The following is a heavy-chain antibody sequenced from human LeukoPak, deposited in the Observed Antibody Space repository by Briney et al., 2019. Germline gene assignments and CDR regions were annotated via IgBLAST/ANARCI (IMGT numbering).Heavy chain of an antibody. V-gene: IGHV4-59*01. CDR3: TRSSGWFSDY. D-gene: IGHD2-15*01. CDR2: IYYSGST. J-gene: IGHJ4*02. CDR1: GGSISSYY. Sequence: SETLSLTCTVSGGSISSYYWSWIRQPPGKGLEWIGYIYYSGSTNYNPSLKSRVTISVDTSKNQFSLKLSSVTAADTAVYYCTRSSGWFSDYWGQGTLVTVSS.